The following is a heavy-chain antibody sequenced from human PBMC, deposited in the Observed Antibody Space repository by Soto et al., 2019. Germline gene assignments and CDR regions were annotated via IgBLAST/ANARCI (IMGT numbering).Heavy chain of an antibody. J-gene: IGHJ5*02. Sequence: QVTLKESGPVLVKPTETLTLTCTVSGFSLSNARMGVSWIRQPPGKALEWLAHIFSNDEKSYSTSLKSRLTISKDTSKSQVVLTMTNMDPVDTATYYCARIPRSGSYYIEGNWFDPWGQGTLVTVSS. CDR2: IFSNDEK. V-gene: IGHV2-26*01. CDR3: ARIPRSGSYYIEGNWFDP. D-gene: IGHD3-10*01. CDR1: GFSLSNARMG.